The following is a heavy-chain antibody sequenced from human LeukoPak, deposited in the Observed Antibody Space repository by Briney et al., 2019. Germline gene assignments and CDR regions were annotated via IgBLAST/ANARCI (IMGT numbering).Heavy chain of an antibody. D-gene: IGHD3-10*01. Sequence: PGGSLRLSCAASGFTFSDYCMGWMRQAPGKGLEWVSYISSSGSAIYYADSVKGRFTLSRDNAKNSLYLQMNSLRAEDTAVYYCARARGSYSFDYWGQGTLVTVSS. CDR2: ISSSGSAI. J-gene: IGHJ4*02. CDR1: GFTFSDYC. CDR3: ARARGSYSFDY. V-gene: IGHV3-11*01.